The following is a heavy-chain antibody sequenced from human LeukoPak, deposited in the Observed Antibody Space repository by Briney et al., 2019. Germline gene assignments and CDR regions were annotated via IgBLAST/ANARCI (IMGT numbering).Heavy chain of an antibody. CDR1: GFTFSSYG. D-gene: IGHD1-1*01. CDR2: IRYDGSNK. J-gene: IGHJ3*02. CDR3: AKDRDSGTTIPDAFDI. Sequence: GGSLRLSCAASGFTFSSYGMHWVRQAPGKGLEWVAFIRYDGSNKYYADSVKGRFTISRDNSKNTLYLQMNSLRAEDTAVCYCAKDRDSGTTIPDAFDIWGQGTMVTVSS. V-gene: IGHV3-30*02.